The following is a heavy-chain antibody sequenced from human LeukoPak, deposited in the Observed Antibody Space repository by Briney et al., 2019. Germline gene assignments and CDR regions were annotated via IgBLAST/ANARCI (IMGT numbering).Heavy chain of an antibody. D-gene: IGHD3-22*01. Sequence: SVKVSCKASGGTFSSYAISWVRQAPGQGLEWMGGIIPIFGTANYAQKFQGRVTITTDESTSTAYMELSSLRSEDTAVYYCATPCYYDSSGFSLDYWGQGTLVTVSS. CDR1: GGTFSSYA. J-gene: IGHJ4*02. CDR3: ATPCYYDSSGFSLDY. CDR2: IIPIFGTA. V-gene: IGHV1-69*05.